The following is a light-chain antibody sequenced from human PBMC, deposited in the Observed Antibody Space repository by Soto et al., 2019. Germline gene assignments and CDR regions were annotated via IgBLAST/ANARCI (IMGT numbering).Light chain of an antibody. V-gene: IGLV2-18*02. J-gene: IGLJ1*01. Sequence: QSVLTQPPSVSGSPGQSVTISCTGTSSDVGKYDRVSWYQQPPGTAPKLIIYEVTNRPSGVPARFSGSKSGSTASLTISGLQAEDEADYYCSSYTSTSRYVFGAGTKVTVL. CDR2: EVT. CDR3: SSYTSTSRYV. CDR1: SSDVGKYDR.